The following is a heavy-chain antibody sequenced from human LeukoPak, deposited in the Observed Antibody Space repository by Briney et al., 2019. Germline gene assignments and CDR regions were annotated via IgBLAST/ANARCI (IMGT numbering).Heavy chain of an antibody. Sequence: ASVKVSCKASGYTFTGYYMHWVRQAPGQGLEWMGWINPNSGGTNYAQKFQGRVTMTRDTSISTAYMELSRLRSDDTAVYYCARDIAAAVNYYYGMDVWGQGTTVTVSS. D-gene: IGHD6-13*01. CDR3: ARDIAAAVNYYYGMDV. CDR1: GYTFTGYY. J-gene: IGHJ6*02. V-gene: IGHV1-2*02. CDR2: INPNSGGT.